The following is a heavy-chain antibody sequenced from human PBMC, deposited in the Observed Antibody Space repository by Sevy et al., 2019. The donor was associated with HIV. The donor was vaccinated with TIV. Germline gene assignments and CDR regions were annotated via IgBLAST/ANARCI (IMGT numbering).Heavy chain of an antibody. CDR1: GFIFNNYD. Sequence: GGSLRLSCAASGFIFNNYDMYWIRQAPGKGLEWVATVSYDGADKDYADIVKGRFTLSRVSFRSMLFLLMSSLRPEDTGLYFCAKDMVVCSGGTCYSGAVSPFESWGQGTLVTVSS. CDR3: AKDMVVCSGGTCYSGAVSPFES. J-gene: IGHJ4*02. D-gene: IGHD2-15*01. V-gene: IGHV3-30*18. CDR2: VSYDGADK.